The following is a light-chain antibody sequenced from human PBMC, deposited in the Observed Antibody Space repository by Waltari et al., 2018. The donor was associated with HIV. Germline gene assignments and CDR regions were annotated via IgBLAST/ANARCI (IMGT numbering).Light chain of an antibody. V-gene: IGKV1-12*01. CDR3: QQATSFPLS. CDR2: GAS. J-gene: IGKJ4*01. Sequence: IQMTQSPSSLSASVGDRVTITCRASHDLHTSLGWYQLKPGKAPKLLVFGASGLQSGVPSRFSGSGSGTLFSLTISNLQPEDSATYFCQQATSFPLSFGGGTKVEI. CDR1: HDLHTS.